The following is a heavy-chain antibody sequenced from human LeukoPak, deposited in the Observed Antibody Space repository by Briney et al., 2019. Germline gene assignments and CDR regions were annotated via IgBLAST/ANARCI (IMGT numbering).Heavy chain of an antibody. V-gene: IGHV4-31*03. CDR1: GASISSGGYY. CDR3: ARARLRSGPYGMDV. J-gene: IGHJ6*02. CDR2: IYNSGST. Sequence: PSETLSLTCTVSGASISSGGYYWSWIRQHPGEGLEWIGFIYNSGSTYYSPSLKSRITISVDTSKTQFSLKLSSVTAADTAVYYCARARLRSGPYGMDVWGQGTTVTVSS. D-gene: IGHD3-16*01.